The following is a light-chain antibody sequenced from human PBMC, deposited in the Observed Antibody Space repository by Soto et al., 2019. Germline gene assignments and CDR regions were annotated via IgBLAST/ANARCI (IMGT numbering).Light chain of an antibody. CDR1: SSDVGGYNC. Sequence: QSALTQPPSASGSPGQSVTISCTGSSSDVGGYNCVSWFQQHPGKAPNLMIFEDIKRPSVVPDRFSASKSGNTASLTVSGLQAEDDADYYCSSYGGSDNLIFGGGTQLTVL. CDR3: SSYGGSDNLI. CDR2: EDI. J-gene: IGLJ2*01. V-gene: IGLV2-8*01.